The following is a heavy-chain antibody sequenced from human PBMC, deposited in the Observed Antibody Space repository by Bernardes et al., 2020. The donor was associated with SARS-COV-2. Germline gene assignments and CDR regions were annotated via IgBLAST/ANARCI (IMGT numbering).Heavy chain of an antibody. J-gene: IGHJ4*02. CDR2: INQSGST. CDR1: NGSLSGHF. V-gene: IGHV4-34*01. CDR3: ARTPTVAGFDY. D-gene: IGHD6-19*01. Sequence: SEPLSLTCVVHNGSLSGHFWSWIRQTPGKGLEWIGEINQSGSTKYNPSLKSRVTISVDTSKRQLSLKVTSVTAADTAVYYCARTPTVAGFDYWGQGTLVIVSS.